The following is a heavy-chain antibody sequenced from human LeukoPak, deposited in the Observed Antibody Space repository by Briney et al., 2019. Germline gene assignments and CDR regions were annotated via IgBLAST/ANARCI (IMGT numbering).Heavy chain of an antibody. CDR3: ARARDYDILTGYDY. V-gene: IGHV1-69*05. D-gene: IGHD3-9*01. Sequence: SVKVSCKASGGTFSSYAISWVRQAPGQGLEWMGGIIPIFGTANYAQKFQGRVTITTDESTSTAYMELSSLRSGDTAVYYCARARDYDILTGYDYWGQGALVTVSS. J-gene: IGHJ4*02. CDR2: IIPIFGTA. CDR1: GGTFSSYA.